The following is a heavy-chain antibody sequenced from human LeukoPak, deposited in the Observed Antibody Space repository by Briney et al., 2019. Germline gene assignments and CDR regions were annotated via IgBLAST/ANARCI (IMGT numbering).Heavy chain of an antibody. Sequence: ASVKVSCKASGSTFTSSAMQWVRQARGQRLEWIGWIVVGSGNRNYAQKFQERVSITRDMSTGTAYMELSSLRSEDTAVYFCAAGTSGRPEYFQHWGQGTLVTVSS. CDR2: IVVGSGNR. D-gene: IGHD1-14*01. CDR1: GSTFTSSA. J-gene: IGHJ1*01. V-gene: IGHV1-58*02. CDR3: AAGTSGRPEYFQH.